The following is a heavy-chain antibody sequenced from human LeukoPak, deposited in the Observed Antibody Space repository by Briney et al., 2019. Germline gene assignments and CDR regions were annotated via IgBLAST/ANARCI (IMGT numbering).Heavy chain of an antibody. CDR3: ATPYCSSLSCLDVFNI. CDR2: KYYSGSA. CDR1: GISISDGRYY. V-gene: IGHV4-31*03. J-gene: IGHJ3*02. D-gene: IGHD2-2*01. Sequence: PSQTLSLTCNVSGISISDGRYYWAWIRQRPGRGLEWIGYKYYSGSAKYNPSLKSRLTISIDTPENQLSLHLSSVTAADTAMYYCATPYCSSLSCLDVFNIWGQGRMVTVSS.